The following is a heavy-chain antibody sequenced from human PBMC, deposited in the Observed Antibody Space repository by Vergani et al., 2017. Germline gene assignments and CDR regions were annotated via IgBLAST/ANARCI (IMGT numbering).Heavy chain of an antibody. J-gene: IGHJ5*02. V-gene: IGHV3-74*01. CDR1: GFTFSSYW. CDR2: INSDGSST. Sequence: EVQLVESGGGLVQPGGSLRLSCAASGFTFSSYWMHWVRQAPGKGLVWVSRINSDGSSTSYADSVQGRFTISRDHAKNTLYLQMNSLRAEDTAVYYCARAGDYYDSSGYCNRWGQGTLVTVSS. D-gene: IGHD3-22*01. CDR3: ARAGDYYDSSGYCNR.